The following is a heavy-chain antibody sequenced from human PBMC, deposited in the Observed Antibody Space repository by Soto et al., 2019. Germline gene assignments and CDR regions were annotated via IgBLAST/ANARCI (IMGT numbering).Heavy chain of an antibody. D-gene: IGHD3-10*01. J-gene: IGHJ6*02. CDR2: NYHSGGT. V-gene: IGHV4-4*02. CDR1: GGSISSSNW. Sequence: SETLSLTCAVSGGSISSSNWWSWFRQPPGKGLEWIGENYHSGGTNYSPSLKSRVTISVDKSKNQFSLKQSSVTAADTAVDDSARCRGDRYTLKGGMDVWGQGTTVTVSS. CDR3: ARCRGDRYTLKGGMDV.